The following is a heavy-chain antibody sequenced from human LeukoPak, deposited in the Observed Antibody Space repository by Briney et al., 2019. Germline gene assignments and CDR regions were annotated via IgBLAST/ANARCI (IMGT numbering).Heavy chain of an antibody. CDR2: ISHSGST. CDR3: ARRPRMIVVARSGGFDY. CDR1: GGSFSGYY. J-gene: IGHJ4*02. Sequence: PSETLPLTCAVYGGSFSGYYWSWIRQPPGKGLEWIGEISHSGSTNYNPSLKSRVTISVDTSKNQFSLKLSSVTAADTAVYYCARRPRMIVVARSGGFDYWGQGTLVTVSS. V-gene: IGHV4-34*01. D-gene: IGHD3-22*01.